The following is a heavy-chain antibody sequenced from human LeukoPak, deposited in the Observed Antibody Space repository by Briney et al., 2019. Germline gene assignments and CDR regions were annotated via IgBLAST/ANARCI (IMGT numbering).Heavy chain of an antibody. D-gene: IGHD6-19*01. Sequence: SQTLSLTCTVFGGSISSGSYYWTWIRQPAGKGLEWIGRIYPLETTNYNPSLKSRVAISVDTSKNQFSLKLSSVTAADTAVYYCAREIVAGLGVSFDIWGQGTMVTVSS. CDR1: GGSISSGSYY. CDR3: AREIVAGLGVSFDI. J-gene: IGHJ3*02. CDR2: IYPLETT. V-gene: IGHV4-61*02.